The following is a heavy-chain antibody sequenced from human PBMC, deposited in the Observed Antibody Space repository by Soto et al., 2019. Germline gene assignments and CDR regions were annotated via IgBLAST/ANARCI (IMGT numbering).Heavy chain of an antibody. V-gene: IGHV3-21*06. D-gene: IGHD2-2*01. Sequence: GESLRLSCAASGFTFSRYGMNWLRQAPGKGLEWVASISSSTSYVYYADSVKGRFSTSRDNAKNILYLEMYALRTEDTAVYYCARDPSEGRVGNWFESWGQGTLVTVSS. CDR2: ISSSTSYV. CDR1: GFTFSRYG. CDR3: ARDPSEGRVGNWFES. J-gene: IGHJ5*01.